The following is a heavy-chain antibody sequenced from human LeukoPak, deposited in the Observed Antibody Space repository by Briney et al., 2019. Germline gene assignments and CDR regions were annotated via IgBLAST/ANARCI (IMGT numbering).Heavy chain of an antibody. Sequence: PSETLSLTCAVCGGSFSGYYWSWIRQPPGKGLEWIGEINRSGSTNYNPSLKSRVTISVDTSKNQFSLKLSSVTAADTAVYYCARVQYSSSRPLDYWGQGTLVTVSS. CDR3: ARVQYSSSRPLDY. J-gene: IGHJ4*02. CDR1: GGSFSGYY. D-gene: IGHD6-6*01. CDR2: INRSGST. V-gene: IGHV4-34*01.